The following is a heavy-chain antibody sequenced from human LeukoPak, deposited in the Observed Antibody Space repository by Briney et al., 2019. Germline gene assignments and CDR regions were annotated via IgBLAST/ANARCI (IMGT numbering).Heavy chain of an antibody. J-gene: IGHJ6*03. D-gene: IGHD6-13*01. Sequence: PGGSLRLSCAASGFTFSSYEMNWVRQAPGKGLEWVSYISSSGSTIYYADSVKGRFTISRDNAKNSLYLQMNSLRAEDTAVYYCARDGSSSQYYYYYMDVWGKGTTVTVSS. V-gene: IGHV3-48*03. CDR1: GFTFSSYE. CDR3: ARDGSSSQYYYYYMDV. CDR2: ISSSGSTI.